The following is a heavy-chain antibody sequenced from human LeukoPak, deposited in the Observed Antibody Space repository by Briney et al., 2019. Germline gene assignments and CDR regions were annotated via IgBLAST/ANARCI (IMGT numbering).Heavy chain of an antibody. J-gene: IGHJ6*02. V-gene: IGHV3-66*01. CDR3: AKTHYYDSSGYSRYYYYGMDV. CDR1: GFTVSSNY. D-gene: IGHD3-22*01. Sequence: GGSLRLSCAASGFTVSSNYMSWVRQAAGKGLEWVSVIYSGGSTYYADSVKGRFTISRDNSKNTLYLQMNSLRAEDPAVYYCAKTHYYDSSGYSRYYYYGMDVWGQGTTVTVSS. CDR2: IYSGGST.